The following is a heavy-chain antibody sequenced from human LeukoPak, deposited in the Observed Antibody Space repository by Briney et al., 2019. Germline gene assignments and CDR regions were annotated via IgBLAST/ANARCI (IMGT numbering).Heavy chain of an antibody. D-gene: IGHD3-10*01. J-gene: IGHJ4*02. Sequence: ASVKVSCKASGYTFTSYYMHWVRQAPGQGLEWMGIINPSGGSTSYAQKFQGRVTMTRDTSTGTVYMELSSLRSEDTAVYYCARDKKLMYYYGPTIIGAPGYWGQGTLVTVSS. V-gene: IGHV1-46*01. CDR1: GYTFTSYY. CDR3: ARDKKLMYYYGPTIIGAPGY. CDR2: INPSGGST.